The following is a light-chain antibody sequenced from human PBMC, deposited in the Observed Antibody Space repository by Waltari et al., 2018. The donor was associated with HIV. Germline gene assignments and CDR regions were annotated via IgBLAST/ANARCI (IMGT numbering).Light chain of an antibody. Sequence: QSALPQPPSVSGSPGQSVTISCTGTSRDVGSYNLVSWYQQSPGTAPKLMVYEVTYRPSGVPERFSGSKSGNTASLTISGLQAEDEADYYCSSFTSSSTVVFGGGTKLTVL. V-gene: IGLV2-18*02. CDR3: SSFTSSSTVV. J-gene: IGLJ3*02. CDR1: SRDVGSYNL. CDR2: EVT.